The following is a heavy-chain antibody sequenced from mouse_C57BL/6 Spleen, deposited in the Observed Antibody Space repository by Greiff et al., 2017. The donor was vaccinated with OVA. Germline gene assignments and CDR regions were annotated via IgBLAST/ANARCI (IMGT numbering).Heavy chain of an antibody. CDR3: ARVYYDYDDAMDY. CDR1: GFTFSSYA. Sequence: DVHLVESGGGLVKPGGSLKLSCAASGFTFSSYAMSWVRQTPEKRLEWVATISDGGSYTYYPDNVKGRFTISRDNAKNNLYLQMSHLKSEDTAMYYCARVYYDYDDAMDYWGQGTSVTVSS. CDR2: ISDGGSYT. V-gene: IGHV5-4*01. D-gene: IGHD2-4*01. J-gene: IGHJ4*01.